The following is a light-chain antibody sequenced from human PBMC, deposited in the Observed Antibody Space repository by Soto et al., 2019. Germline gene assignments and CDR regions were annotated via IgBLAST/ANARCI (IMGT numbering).Light chain of an antibody. Sequence: EIVVTQAPATLSLSPGGRATLSCRASQSIANYLAWYQQKPGQPPRLLVYDASSRATGVPARFSGSGSGTDFTLTNNSLDPQDFASYYCQQRSNWPPSFGQGTKLEIK. CDR3: QQRSNWPPS. CDR1: QSIANY. V-gene: IGKV3-11*01. J-gene: IGKJ2*01. CDR2: DAS.